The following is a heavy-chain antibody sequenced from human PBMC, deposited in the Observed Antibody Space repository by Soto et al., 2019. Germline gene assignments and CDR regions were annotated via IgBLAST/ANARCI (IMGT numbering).Heavy chain of an antibody. CDR3: ARLSLMVTTVTPAFDY. J-gene: IGHJ4*02. CDR1: GFPFSSYW. D-gene: IGHD4-17*01. V-gene: IGHV3-7*01. CDR2: IKQDGSEK. Sequence: GGSLRLSCAASGFPFSSYWMSWVRKDTGKGLEWVANIKQDGSEKYYVDSVKGRFTISRDNAKNSLYLQMNSLRAEDTAVYYCARLSLMVTTVTPAFDYWGQGTLVTVSS.